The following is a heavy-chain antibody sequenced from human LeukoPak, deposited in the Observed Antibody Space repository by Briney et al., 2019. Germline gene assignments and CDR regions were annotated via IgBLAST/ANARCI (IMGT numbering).Heavy chain of an antibody. D-gene: IGHD6-19*01. CDR3: ARGRRGWLIDY. Sequence: GGSLRLSCAASGFTFSSYDMHWVRQATGKGLEWVSAIGTAGDTYYPGSVKGRFTISRENAKNSLYLQMISLRAGDTAVYYCARGRRGWLIDYWGQGTLVTVSS. CDR1: GFTFSSYD. J-gene: IGHJ4*02. CDR2: IGTAGDT. V-gene: IGHV3-13*01.